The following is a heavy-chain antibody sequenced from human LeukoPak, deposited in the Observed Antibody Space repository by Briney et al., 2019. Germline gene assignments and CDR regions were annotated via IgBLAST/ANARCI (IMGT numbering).Heavy chain of an antibody. V-gene: IGHV4-4*02. CDR2: IYHSGST. D-gene: IGHD5-12*01. CDR3: ARGGYGALGY. J-gene: IGHJ4*02. CDR1: GGSISSSNW. Sequence: SETLSLTCAVSGGSISSSNWWSWVRQPPGKGLEWIGEIYHSGSTNYNPSLKSRVIISVDTSKNQFSLKLSSVTAADTAVYYCARGGYGALGYWGQGTLVTVSS.